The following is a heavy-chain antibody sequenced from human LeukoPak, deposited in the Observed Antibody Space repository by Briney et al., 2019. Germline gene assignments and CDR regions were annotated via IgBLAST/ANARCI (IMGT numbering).Heavy chain of an antibody. V-gene: IGHV1-2*02. Sequence: ASVKVSCKASGYTFTGYYMHWVRQAPGQGLEWMGWINPNSGGTNYAQKFQGRVTMTRDTSISTAYMELSGLTSDDTAVSYCARDRGSGGYVREIRYYFDYWGQGALVTVSS. CDR2: INPNSGGT. D-gene: IGHD3-10*02. CDR1: GYTFTGYY. J-gene: IGHJ4*02. CDR3: ARDRGSGGYVREIRYYFDY.